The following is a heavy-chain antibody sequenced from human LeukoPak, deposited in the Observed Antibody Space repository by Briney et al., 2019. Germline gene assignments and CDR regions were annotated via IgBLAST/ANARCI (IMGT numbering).Heavy chain of an antibody. J-gene: IGHJ4*02. CDR3: ARRAAAGDPFDY. CDR2: IYYGGST. Sequence: ETPSLTCTVSGGSISSSSYYWGWIRQPPGKGLEWIGSIYYGGSTYYNPSLKSRVTISVDTSKNQFSLKLSSVTAADTAVYYCARRAAAGDPFDYWGQGTLGSLSS. CDR1: GGSISSSSYY. V-gene: IGHV4-39*01. D-gene: IGHD6-13*01.